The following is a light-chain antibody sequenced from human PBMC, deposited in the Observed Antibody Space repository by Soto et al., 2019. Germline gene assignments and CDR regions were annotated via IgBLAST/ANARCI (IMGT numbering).Light chain of an antibody. Sequence: EIVLTQSPGTLSLSPGERATLSCRASQSINSRYLAWYQQKPGQAPRLLIYGASSRATGIPDRFSGSGSGTDFTLTISRLEPEDFAVYYYQQFGSSPGFTFGPGTQVDIK. CDR1: QSINSRY. V-gene: IGKV3-20*01. CDR3: QQFGSSPGFT. J-gene: IGKJ3*01. CDR2: GAS.